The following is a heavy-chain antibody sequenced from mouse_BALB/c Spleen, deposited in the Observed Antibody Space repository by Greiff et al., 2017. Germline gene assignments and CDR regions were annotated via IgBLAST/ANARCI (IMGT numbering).Heavy chain of an antibody. V-gene: IGHV5-6-5*01. Sequence: EVQRVESGGGLVKPGGSLKLSCAASGFTFSSYAMSWVRQTPEKRLEWVASISSGGSTYYPDSVKGRFTISRDNARNILYLQMSSLRSEDTAMYCCARGGDYYAMDYWGQGTSVTVSS. CDR1: GFTFSSYA. J-gene: IGHJ4*01. CDR3: ARGGDYYAMDY. CDR2: ISSGGST.